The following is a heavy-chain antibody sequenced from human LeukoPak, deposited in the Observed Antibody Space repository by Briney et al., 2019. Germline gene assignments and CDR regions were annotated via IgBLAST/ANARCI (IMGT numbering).Heavy chain of an antibody. CDR1: GGSISSYY. CDR3: ARKHDSGWYFDY. Sequence: SETLSLTCTVSGGSISSYYWSWIRQPAGKGLEWIGRIYNSVSTDYNPSLKSRVTMSADTSKNQFSLKLSSVAAADTAVYYCARKHDSGWYFDYWGQGTLVTVSS. D-gene: IGHD6-19*01. CDR2: IYNSVST. V-gene: IGHV4-4*07. J-gene: IGHJ4*02.